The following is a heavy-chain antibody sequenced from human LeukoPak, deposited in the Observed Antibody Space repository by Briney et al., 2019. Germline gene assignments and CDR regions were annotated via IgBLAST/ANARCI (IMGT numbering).Heavy chain of an antibody. CDR3: ARDLGRPGFGELDWFVP. Sequence: GGSLRLSCAASGFTFSSYSMNWVRQAPGKGLEWVSYISSSSTIYYADSVKGRFTISRDNAKNSLYLQMNSLRAEDTAVYYCARDLGRPGFGELDWFVPWGQGTLVTVSS. V-gene: IGHV3-48*01. CDR1: GFTFSSYS. D-gene: IGHD3-10*01. J-gene: IGHJ5*02. CDR2: ISSSSTI.